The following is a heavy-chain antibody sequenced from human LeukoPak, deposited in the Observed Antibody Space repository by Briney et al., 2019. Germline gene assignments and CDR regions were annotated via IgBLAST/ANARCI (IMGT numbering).Heavy chain of an antibody. CDR2: VNTDGRST. CDR3: AGGRAYWFDP. V-gene: IGHV3-74*01. J-gene: IGHJ5*02. D-gene: IGHD2-15*01. Sequence: GGSLRLSCAASGFTFSSYWMHWVRQAPGKGLVWVSRVNTDGRSTSYADSVKGRFTISRDNAKNTLYLQMDSLRAEDTAVYYCAGGRAYWFDPWGQGTLVTVSS. CDR1: GFTFSSYW.